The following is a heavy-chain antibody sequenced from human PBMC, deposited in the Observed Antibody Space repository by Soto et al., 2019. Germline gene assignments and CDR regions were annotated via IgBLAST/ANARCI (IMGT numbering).Heavy chain of an antibody. J-gene: IGHJ6*02. CDR1: GFTFNTYA. CDR2: ISASGGRT. Sequence: HPGGSLRLSCSASGFTFNTYAMSWVRQAPGRRLEWVSTISASGGRTYYADSVKGRFTVSRDNSQNTLRLDMDSLRAEDTALYYCAKDHLSVGDYYYGVDVWGQGTTVTVSS. CDR3: AKDHLSVGDYYYGVDV. V-gene: IGHV3-23*01. D-gene: IGHD1-26*01.